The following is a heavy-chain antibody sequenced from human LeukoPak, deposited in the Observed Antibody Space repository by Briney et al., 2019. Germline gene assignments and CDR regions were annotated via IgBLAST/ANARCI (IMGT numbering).Heavy chain of an antibody. J-gene: IGHJ4*02. CDR2: IYHSGRT. CDR1: GYSISSGYY. V-gene: IGHV4-38-2*02. D-gene: IGHD6-6*01. Sequence: PSETLSLPCAVSGYSISSGYYWGWIRQPPGKGLEWIGSIYHSGRTHYNPPLKSRVTISVDTSKNQFSLKLSSVTAADTAVYYCAREGSMTARPFVSIDYWGQGTLVTVSS. CDR3: AREGSMTARPFVSIDY.